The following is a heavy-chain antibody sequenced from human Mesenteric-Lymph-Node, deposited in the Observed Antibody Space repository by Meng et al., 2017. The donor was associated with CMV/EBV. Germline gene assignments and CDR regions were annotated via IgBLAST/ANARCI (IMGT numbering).Heavy chain of an antibody. D-gene: IGHD3-10*01. CDR2: ISSSGSNI. CDR3: AGATYYYGSGSYPADFDY. CDR1: GFTFSSYG. J-gene: IGHJ4*02. Sequence: GESLKISCAASGFTFSSYGMHWVRQAPGKGLEWVSYISSSGSNIHYADSVEGRFTISRDNAKNSLYLQMNSLRPEDTAVYYCAGATYYYGSGSYPADFDYWGQGTLVTVSS. V-gene: IGHV3-48*04.